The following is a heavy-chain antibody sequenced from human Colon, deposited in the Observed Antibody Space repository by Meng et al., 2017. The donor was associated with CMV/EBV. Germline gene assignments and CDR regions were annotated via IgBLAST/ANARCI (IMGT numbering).Heavy chain of an antibody. Sequence: GESLKISCAASGFTFRSYSMNWVRQAPGKGLEWVSYISSGGPTIYYADSVKGRFTISRDNAKNSLYLQMNSLRAEDTAVYYCAREMGCSSTRCYTAFDYWGQGALVTVSS. CDR1: GFTFRSYS. J-gene: IGHJ4*02. CDR2: ISSGGPTI. V-gene: IGHV3-48*03. D-gene: IGHD2-2*02. CDR3: AREMGCSSTRCYTAFDY.